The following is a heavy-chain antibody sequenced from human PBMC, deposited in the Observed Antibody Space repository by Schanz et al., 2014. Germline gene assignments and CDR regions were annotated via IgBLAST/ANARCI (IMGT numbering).Heavy chain of an antibody. V-gene: IGHV3-23*04. J-gene: IGHJ4*02. CDR3: AASSGWHPSTDY. CDR2: ISGSGGST. CDR1: GFAFSSYG. Sequence: EVQLVESGGDLVQPGGSLRLSCLASGFAFSSYGMNWLRQAPGKGLEWVSAISGSGGSTYYADSVKGRFTISRDNAKSSLYLQMNSLRVEDTAVYYCAASSGWHPSTDYWGQGTLVTVSS. D-gene: IGHD6-19*01.